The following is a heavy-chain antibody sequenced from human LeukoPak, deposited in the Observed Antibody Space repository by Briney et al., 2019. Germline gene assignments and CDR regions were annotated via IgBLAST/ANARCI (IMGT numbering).Heavy chain of an antibody. V-gene: IGHV1-18*01. CDR3: ARNVSYGISHYFDY. J-gene: IGHJ4*02. Sequence: APVKVSCAASRYTFTTYGITAVRQAPGHGLEWMGWISADNGNKNNAKKLQGRSTMTADTSTSRAYLELRSLRSDDTAVYYCARNVSYGISHYFDYWGQGTLVTVSS. CDR2: ISADNGNK. D-gene: IGHD5-18*01. CDR1: RYTFTTYG.